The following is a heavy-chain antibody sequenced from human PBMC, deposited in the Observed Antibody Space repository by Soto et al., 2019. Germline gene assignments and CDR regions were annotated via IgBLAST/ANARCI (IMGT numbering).Heavy chain of an antibody. D-gene: IGHD6-13*01. CDR2: INHSGST. Sequence: QVQLQQWGAGLLKPSETLSLTCAVYGGSFSGYYWSWIRQPPGKGLEWIGEINHSGSTNYNPSLKSRVTISVDTSKHQFSLQLSSVTAADTAVYYCASRGQQLVVDDYWGQGTLVTVSS. CDR1: GGSFSGYY. CDR3: ASRGQQLVVDDY. J-gene: IGHJ4*02. V-gene: IGHV4-34*01.